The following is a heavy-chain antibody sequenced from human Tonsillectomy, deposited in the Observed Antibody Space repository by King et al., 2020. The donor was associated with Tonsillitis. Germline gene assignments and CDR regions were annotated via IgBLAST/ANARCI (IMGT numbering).Heavy chain of an antibody. CDR3: ARDPRITYYFDY. CDR1: GFTFSSYA. Sequence: VQLVESGGGVVQPGRSLRLSCAASGFTFSSYAMHWVRQAPGKGLEWVAVISYDGSNKYYADSVKGRFTISRDNSKNTLYLQMNSLRAEDTAVYYCARDPRITYYFDYWGQGTLVTVSS. J-gene: IGHJ4*02. D-gene: IGHD5-24*01. V-gene: IGHV3-30-3*01. CDR2: ISYDGSNK.